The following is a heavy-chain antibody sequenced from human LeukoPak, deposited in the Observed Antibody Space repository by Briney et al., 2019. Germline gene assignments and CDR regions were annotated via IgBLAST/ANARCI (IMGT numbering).Heavy chain of an antibody. CDR2: ISGDSTDI. CDR1: GFTFKSYA. CDR3: ARRGYSDSSGYDY. D-gene: IGHD3-22*01. Sequence: GGSLRLSWATSGFTFKSYAMNWVRQSPGKGLEWVSSISGDSTDIYYADSLMGRSTISRDNAKNSLYLQINSLRAEDTAIYYCARRGYSDSSGYDYWGQGTLVTVSS. V-gene: IGHV3-21*01. J-gene: IGHJ4*02.